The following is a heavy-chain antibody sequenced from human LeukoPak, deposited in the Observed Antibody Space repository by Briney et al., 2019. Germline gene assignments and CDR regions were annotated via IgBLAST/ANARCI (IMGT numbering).Heavy chain of an antibody. CDR3: ARQGGYGDPFDY. J-gene: IGHJ4*02. CDR2: IYYSGST. CDR1: GASISSHY. Sequence: SETLSLTCTVSGASISSHYWSWIRQPPGKGLEWIGYIYYSGSTNYNPSLKSRVTISVDTSKNQFSLKLSSVTAADTAVYYCARQGGYGDPFDYWGQGTLVTVSS. V-gene: IGHV4-59*08. D-gene: IGHD4-17*01.